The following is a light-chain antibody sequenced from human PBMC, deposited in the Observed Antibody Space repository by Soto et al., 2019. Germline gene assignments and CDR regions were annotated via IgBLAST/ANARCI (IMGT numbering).Light chain of an antibody. CDR3: QQYNNWPQWT. Sequence: ILMTQSPATLSVSPGERATLSCRASESVSNNLAWYQQKPGQAPRLLIYDASTRATGIPARFSGSGSGTEFTLTISGLQSEDFGVYYCQQYNNWPQWTFGQGTKVEIK. CDR2: DAS. J-gene: IGKJ1*01. V-gene: IGKV3-15*01. CDR1: ESVSNN.